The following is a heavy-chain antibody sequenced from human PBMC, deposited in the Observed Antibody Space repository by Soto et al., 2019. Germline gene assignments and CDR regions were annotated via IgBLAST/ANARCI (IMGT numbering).Heavy chain of an antibody. Sequence: QVQLVQSGAEVKKPGASVKVSCKASGYTFTSYGINWVRQAPGQGLEWMGWINTYDGNTIHAQKFQGRVTMTTDTSTSTAYMELRSLSSDDTAVYYCAASQQFDYWGQGTLVTVSS. CDR1: GYTFTSYG. J-gene: IGHJ4*02. CDR2: INTYDGNT. D-gene: IGHD6-13*01. CDR3: AASQQFDY. V-gene: IGHV1-18*01.